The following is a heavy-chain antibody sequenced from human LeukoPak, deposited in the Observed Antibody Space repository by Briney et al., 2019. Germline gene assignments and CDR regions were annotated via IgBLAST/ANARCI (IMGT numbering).Heavy chain of an antibody. Sequence: SETLSLTCAVYGGSFSGYYWSWIRQPPGKGLEWIGEINHSGSTNYNPSLKSRVTISVDTSKNQFSLKLGSVTAADTAVYYCARALGHNPYAMDVWGQGTTVTVSS. D-gene: IGHD1-20*01. CDR2: INHSGST. J-gene: IGHJ6*02. CDR3: ARALGHNPYAMDV. V-gene: IGHV4-34*01. CDR1: GGSFSGYY.